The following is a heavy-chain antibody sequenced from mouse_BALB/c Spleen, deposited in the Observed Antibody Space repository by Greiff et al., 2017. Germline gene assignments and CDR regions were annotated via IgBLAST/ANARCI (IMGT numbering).Heavy chain of an antibody. J-gene: IGHJ2*01. Sequence: DVHLVESGGGLVQPGGSRKLSCAASGFTFSSFGMHWVRQAPEKGLEWVAYISSGSSTIYYADTVKGRFTISRDNPKNTLFLQMTSLRSEDTAMYYCARATFDYWGQGTTLTVSS. CDR2: ISSGSSTI. V-gene: IGHV5-17*02. CDR1: GFTFSSFG. CDR3: ARATFDY.